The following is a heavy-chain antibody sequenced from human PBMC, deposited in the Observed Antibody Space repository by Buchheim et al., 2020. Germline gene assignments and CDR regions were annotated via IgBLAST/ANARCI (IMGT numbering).Heavy chain of an antibody. CDR1: GFTFSSYG. CDR2: IWYDGSNK. CDR3: AREVRGHAYFDT. V-gene: IGHV3-33*01. Sequence: QVQLVESGGGVVQPGRSLRLSCAASGFTFSSYGMHWVRQAPGKGLEWVAVIWYDGSNKYYADSVKGRFTIPRDNSKNTLYLQMNSLRVEDTGVYSCAREVRGHAYFDTWGQGT. J-gene: IGHJ4*02.